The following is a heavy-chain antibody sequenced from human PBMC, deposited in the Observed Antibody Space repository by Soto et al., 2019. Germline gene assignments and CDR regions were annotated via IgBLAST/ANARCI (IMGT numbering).Heavy chain of an antibody. Sequence: SETLSLTCAVYGGSFNGYYWSWIRQPPGKGLEWIGEINHGGGTNHNPSLKSRVTMSVDTSKNQFSLKLSSVIAADTAVYYCASSSTSYYSGLDYWGQGTLVTVSS. J-gene: IGHJ4*02. CDR1: GGSFNGYY. D-gene: IGHD5-12*01. CDR3: ASSSTSYYSGLDY. V-gene: IGHV4-34*01. CDR2: INHGGGT.